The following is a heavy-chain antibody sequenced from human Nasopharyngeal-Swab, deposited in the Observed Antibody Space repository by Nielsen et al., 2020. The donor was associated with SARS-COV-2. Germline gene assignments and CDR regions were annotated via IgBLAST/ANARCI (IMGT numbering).Heavy chain of an antibody. D-gene: IGHD3-22*01. CDR2: IKQDGSEK. J-gene: IGHJ6*02. Sequence: GGSLRLSCAASGFTFSSYWMSWVRQAPGKGLEWVSNIKQDGSEKYYVDSVKGRFTISRDNAKNSLYLQMNSLRAEDTAVYYCARDEYYYDSSGYYDGTDVWGQGTTVTVSS. CDR3: ARDEYYYDSSGYYDGTDV. CDR1: GFTFSSYW. V-gene: IGHV3-7*01.